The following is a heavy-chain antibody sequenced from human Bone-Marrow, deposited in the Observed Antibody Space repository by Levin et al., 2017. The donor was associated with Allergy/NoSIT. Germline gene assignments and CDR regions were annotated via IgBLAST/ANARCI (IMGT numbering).Heavy chain of an antibody. CDR2: IRASGETT. D-gene: IGHD3-16*02. J-gene: IGHJ4*02. Sequence: GESLKISCAASGFTFSDYSMTWVRQAPGQGLEWVSNIRASGETTFYADSVRGRFTISRDSSHNTLSLQMNSLSAEDTAIYYCARGGYTTPFDYWGPGTLVTVSS. CDR1: GFTFSDYS. V-gene: IGHV3-23*01. CDR3: ARGGYTTPFDY.